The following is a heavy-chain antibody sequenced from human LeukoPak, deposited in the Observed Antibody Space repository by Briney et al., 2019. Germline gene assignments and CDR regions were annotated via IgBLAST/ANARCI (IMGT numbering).Heavy chain of an antibody. CDR1: GFTFSSYA. Sequence: PGGSLRLSCAASGFTFSSYAMHWVRQSPGKGLEFVSAISRYGDGTYYANSVKGRFTISRDNSKSTLSLQMGSLRVEDMAVYYCARVAPAGNCDSWGQGTLVTVSS. D-gene: IGHD1-1*01. J-gene: IGHJ5*01. CDR2: ISRYGDGT. CDR3: ARVAPAGNCDS. V-gene: IGHV3-64*01.